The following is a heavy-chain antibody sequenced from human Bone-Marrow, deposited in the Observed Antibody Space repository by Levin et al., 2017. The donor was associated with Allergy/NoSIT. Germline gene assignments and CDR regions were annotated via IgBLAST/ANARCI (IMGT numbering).Heavy chain of an antibody. J-gene: IGHJ3*01. CDR1: GFIFEDFG. V-gene: IGHV3-20*01. CDR2: INWNGGST. D-gene: IGHD5/OR15-5a*01. Sequence: PGGSLRLSCAASGFIFEDFGMAWVRQAPGKGLEWVSGINWNGGSTTYADSVKGRFTISRDNAKNFLYLQMSSLRAEDTAFYHCTRDHDILSTDGFDLWGQGTMLVVSS. CDR3: TRDHDILSTDGFDL.